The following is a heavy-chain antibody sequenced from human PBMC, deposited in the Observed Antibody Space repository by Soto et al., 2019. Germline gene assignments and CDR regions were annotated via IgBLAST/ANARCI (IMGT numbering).Heavy chain of an antibody. D-gene: IGHD3-10*01. CDR3: ARGGLLWFGESAYYYYYGMDV. CDR1: GGSISSYY. J-gene: IGHJ6*02. V-gene: IGHV4-59*01. CDR2: IYYSGST. Sequence: SETLSLTCTVSGGSISSYYWSWIRQPPGKGLEWIGYIYYSGSTNYNPSLKSRVTISVDTSENQFSLKLSSVTAADTAVYYCARGGLLWFGESAYYYYYGMDVWGQGTTVTVSS.